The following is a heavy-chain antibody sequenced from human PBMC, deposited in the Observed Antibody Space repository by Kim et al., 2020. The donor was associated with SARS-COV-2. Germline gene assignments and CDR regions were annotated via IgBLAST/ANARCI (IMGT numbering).Heavy chain of an antibody. CDR2: IYPGDSET. CDR3: ARHRTKDYNGSGSYYYY. D-gene: IGHD3-10*01. J-gene: IGHJ4*02. V-gene: IGHV5-51*01. CDR1: GYSFSSYW. Sequence: GESLKISCKGSGYSFSSYWIGWVRQMPGKGLEWMGIIYPGDSETRYGPSFQGQVTISADKSISTAYLQWSSLKASDTAMYYCARHRTKDYNGSGSYYYYWGQGTLVTVSS.